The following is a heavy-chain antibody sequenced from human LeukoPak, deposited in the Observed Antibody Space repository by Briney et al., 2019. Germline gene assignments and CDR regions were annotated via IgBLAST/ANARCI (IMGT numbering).Heavy chain of an antibody. Sequence: ASVTVSFTASGYTFTGYYMHWVRHAPGQGLGWVGWINPNSGGTNYAQKFQGRVTMTRDTSISTAYMELSRLRSDDTAVYYCARDHGTTDWFDPWGQGTPVTVSS. J-gene: IGHJ5*02. V-gene: IGHV1-2*02. CDR2: INPNSGGT. D-gene: IGHD1-1*01. CDR1: GYTFTGYY. CDR3: ARDHGTTDWFDP.